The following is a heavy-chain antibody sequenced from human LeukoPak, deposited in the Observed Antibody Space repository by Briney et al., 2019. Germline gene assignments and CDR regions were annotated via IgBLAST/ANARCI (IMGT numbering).Heavy chain of an antibody. CDR1: GYTFTGYY. V-gene: IGHV1-2*04. CDR2: INPNSGGT. D-gene: IGHD1-26*01. Sequence: EASVKVSCKASGYTFTGYYMHWVRQAPGQGPEWMGWINPNSGGTNYAQKFQGWVTMTRDTSISTAYMELSRLRSDDTAVYYCARERRMGATRGWFDPWGQGTLVTVSS. J-gene: IGHJ5*02. CDR3: ARERRMGATRGWFDP.